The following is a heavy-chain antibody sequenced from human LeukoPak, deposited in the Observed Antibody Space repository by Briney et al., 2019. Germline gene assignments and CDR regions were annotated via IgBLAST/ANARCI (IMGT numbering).Heavy chain of an antibody. V-gene: IGHV4-38-2*01. D-gene: IGHD3-9*01. J-gene: IGHJ4*02. CDR1: GLTFSSHAM. CDR2: IYHSGST. CDR3: ARGLTYYDILTGYLH. Sequence: PGGSLRLSCAASGLTFSSHAMSWVRQAPGKGLEWIGSIYHSGSTYYNPSLKSRVTISVDTSKNQFSLKLSSVTVADTAVYYCARGLTYYDILTGYLHWGQGTLVTVSS.